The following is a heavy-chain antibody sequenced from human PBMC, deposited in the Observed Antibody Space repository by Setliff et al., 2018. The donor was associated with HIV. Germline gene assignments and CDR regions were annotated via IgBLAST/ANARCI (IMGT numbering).Heavy chain of an antibody. CDR1: GYTFNNYA. CDR2: ITGDNDNT. V-gene: IGHV1-3*01. Sequence: ASVKVSCKASGYTFNNYAMHWVRQAPGQRLEWLGWITGDNDNTKYSEKFKGRVTITRDTSASTAYVELSSLRPEDTAVYYCASPTAIPHWGQGTLVTVSS. J-gene: IGHJ4*02. D-gene: IGHD2-21*02. CDR3: ASPTAIPH.